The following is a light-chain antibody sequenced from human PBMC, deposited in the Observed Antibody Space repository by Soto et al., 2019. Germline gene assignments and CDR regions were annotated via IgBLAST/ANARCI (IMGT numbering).Light chain of an antibody. Sequence: QSVLTQPPSVSAAPGQRVTISCSAINSNIGDNFFSWYQQFPRAAPKLLIYDNYKRPSGIPARFSGSKSGTSVTLDITGLQTGDEADYYCGTWDKSLNTWVFGEGTKVTVL. CDR3: GTWDKSLNTWV. J-gene: IGLJ3*02. V-gene: IGLV1-51*01. CDR2: DNY. CDR1: NSNIGDNF.